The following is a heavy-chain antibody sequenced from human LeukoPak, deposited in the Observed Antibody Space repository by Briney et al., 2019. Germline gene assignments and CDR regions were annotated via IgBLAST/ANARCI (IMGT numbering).Heavy chain of an antibody. D-gene: IGHD6-19*01. CDR1: GYTLTGYY. Sequence: ASVKVSCKASGYTLTGYYIHWVRQAPGQGLEWMGCIHPKSGDTNYAQRSQGWVTMTRDTSISTAYMELNRLTSDDTAVYFCARGGQWLDREIDYWGQGTLVTVSS. V-gene: IGHV1-2*04. J-gene: IGHJ4*02. CDR3: ARGGQWLDREIDY. CDR2: IHPKSGDT.